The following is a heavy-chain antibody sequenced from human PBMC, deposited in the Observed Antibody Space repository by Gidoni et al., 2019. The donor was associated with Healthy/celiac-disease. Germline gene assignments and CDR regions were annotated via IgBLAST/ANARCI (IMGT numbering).Heavy chain of an antibody. J-gene: IGHJ3*02. Sequence: QVQLQESGPGLVKPSETLSLTCTVSGGSISSYYWSWIRQPPGKGLEWIGYIYYSGSTNYNPSLKSRVTRSVDTSKNQFSLKLSSVTAADTAVYYCARVRGYRGAFDIWGQGTMVTVSS. V-gene: IGHV4-59*01. CDR2: IYYSGST. CDR1: GGSISSYY. CDR3: ARVRGYRGAFDI. D-gene: IGHD5-18*01.